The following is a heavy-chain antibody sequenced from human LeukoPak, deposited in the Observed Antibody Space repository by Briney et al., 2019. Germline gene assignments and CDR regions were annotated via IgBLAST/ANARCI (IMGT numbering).Heavy chain of an antibody. D-gene: IGHD1-14*01. J-gene: IGHJ5*02. CDR1: VFTFRSSW. Sequence: GGSLRLSCVPSVFTFRSSWMTWGPQGPGTGLQWVASINQDEIHYVDAVRGRFTISRENAKNSLYLQMNSLTADDTAVYCCVRSNHPGGWFDPWGQGTVVTVSS. CDR2: INQDEI. V-gene: IGHV3-7*04. CDR3: VRSNHPGGWFDP.